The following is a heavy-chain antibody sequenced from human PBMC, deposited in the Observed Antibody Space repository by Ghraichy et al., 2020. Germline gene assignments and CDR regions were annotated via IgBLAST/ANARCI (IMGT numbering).Heavy chain of an antibody. CDR3: ARDRGSGWLGAEYFQH. J-gene: IGHJ1*01. CDR2: ISSSSSYI. Sequence: LSLTCAASGFTFSNYNMNWVRQAPGKGLEWVSCISSSSSYIYYTDSVKGRFIISRDNAKNSLYLQMNSLRAEDTAVYYCARDRGSGWLGAEYFQHWGQGTLVTVSS. CDR1: GFTFSNYN. V-gene: IGHV3-21*01. D-gene: IGHD6-19*01.